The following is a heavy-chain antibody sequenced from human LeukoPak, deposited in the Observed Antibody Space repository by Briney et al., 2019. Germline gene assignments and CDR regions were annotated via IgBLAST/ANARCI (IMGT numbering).Heavy chain of an antibody. CDR2: TYYTSKWYN. D-gene: IGHD2-21*01. CDR1: GDSVSGNSVA. V-gene: IGHV6-1*01. J-gene: IGHJ3*02. CDR3: AREFVSAFDI. Sequence: SQTLSLTCAISGDSVSGNSVAWNWIRQSPSRGLEWLGRTYYTSKWYNDYAVSVKSRITINPDTSKNQFSLQLNSVTPEDTALYYCAREFVSAFDIWGQGTMVTVSS.